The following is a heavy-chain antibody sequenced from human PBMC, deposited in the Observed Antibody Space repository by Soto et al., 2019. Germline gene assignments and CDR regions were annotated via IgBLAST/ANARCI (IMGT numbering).Heavy chain of an antibody. CDR2: INHSGST. CDR3: ARAGYYYDSSGYRPFDY. J-gene: IGHJ4*02. D-gene: IGHD3-22*01. CDR1: GGSFSGYY. Sequence: QVQLQQWGAGLLKPSETLSLTCAVYGGSFSGYYWSWIRQPPGKGLEWIGEINHSGSTNYNPSLKSRVTISVDTSKNQFSLKLSSVTAADTAVYYCARAGYYYDSSGYRPFDYWGQGTLVTVSS. V-gene: IGHV4-34*01.